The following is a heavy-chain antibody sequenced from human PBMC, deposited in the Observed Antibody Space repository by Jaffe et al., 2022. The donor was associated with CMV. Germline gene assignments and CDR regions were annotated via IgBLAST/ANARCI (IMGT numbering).Heavy chain of an antibody. D-gene: IGHD6-19*01. CDR2: ISSSSSYI. CDR1: GFTFSSYS. CDR3: ARSPLKDSSGWYLDY. V-gene: IGHV3-21*01. J-gene: IGHJ4*02. Sequence: EVQLVESGGGLVKPGGSLRLSCAASGFTFSSYSMNWVRQAPGKGLEWVSSISSSSSYIYYADSVKGRFTISRDNAKNSLYLQMNSLRAEDTAVYYCARSPLKDSSGWYLDYWGQGTLVTVSS.